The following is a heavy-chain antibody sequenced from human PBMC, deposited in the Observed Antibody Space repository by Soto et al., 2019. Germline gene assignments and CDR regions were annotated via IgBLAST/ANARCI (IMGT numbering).Heavy chain of an antibody. CDR3: AKDTMVAAARRGLVV. CDR1: GGSISSSNW. CDR2: IYHSGST. Sequence: SETLSLTCAVSGGSISSSNWWSWVRQPPGKGLEWIGEIYHSGSTNYNPSLKSRVTISVDKSKNQFSLKLSSVTAADTAVYYCAKDTMVAAARRGLVVWGQGTTVTVSS. J-gene: IGHJ6*02. D-gene: IGHD6-13*01. V-gene: IGHV4-4*02.